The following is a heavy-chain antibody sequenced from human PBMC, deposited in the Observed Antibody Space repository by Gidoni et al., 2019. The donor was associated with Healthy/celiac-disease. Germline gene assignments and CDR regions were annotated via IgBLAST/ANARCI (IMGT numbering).Heavy chain of an antibody. CDR3: AKDRGVVGYFDY. CDR2: ISGSGGST. D-gene: IGHD3-10*01. V-gene: IGHV3-23*01. Sequence: EVQLLESGGGLVQPGGSLRLSCASSGFPFSSYAMSWVRQAPGKGLEWVSAISGSGGSTYYADPVKGLFTISRDNSKNTLYLQMNSLRAEDTAVYYCAKDRGVVGYFDYWGQGTLVTVSS. J-gene: IGHJ4*02. CDR1: GFPFSSYA.